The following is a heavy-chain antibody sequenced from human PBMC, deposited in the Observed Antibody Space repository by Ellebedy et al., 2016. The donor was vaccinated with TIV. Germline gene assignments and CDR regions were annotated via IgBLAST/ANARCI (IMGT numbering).Heavy chain of an antibody. CDR1: GDSSNYYY. D-gene: IGHD2-8*01. J-gene: IGHJ4*02. CDR2: IRHSGST. CDR3: ARGEWAPRFGY. Sequence: MPSETLSLTCAVYGDSSNYYYWTWVRQPPGKGLEWIGEIRHSGSTNYSPSLKSRVTVSVDTSRNQFSLRLASVTAADTAVYYCARGEWAPRFGYWGQGTPVTVSS. V-gene: IGHV4-34*01.